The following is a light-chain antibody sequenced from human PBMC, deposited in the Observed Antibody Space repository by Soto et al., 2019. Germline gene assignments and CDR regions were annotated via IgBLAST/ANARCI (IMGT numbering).Light chain of an antibody. CDR2: GAS. V-gene: IGKV3-11*01. J-gene: IGKJ3*01. CDR1: QSISNN. CDR3: QQHSNF. Sequence: EIVLTQSPATRSVSPEERATLSCRASQSISNNLAWYQQKPGQAPRLLIYGASNRATGIPDRFSGSGSGTDFTLTISRLEPEDFAIYYCQQHSNFFGPGTKVDI.